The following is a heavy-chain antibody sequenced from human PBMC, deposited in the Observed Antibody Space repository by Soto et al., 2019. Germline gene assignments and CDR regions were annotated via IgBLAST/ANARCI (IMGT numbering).Heavy chain of an antibody. Sequence: GGSLRLSCAASGFTFSSYSMNWVRQAPGKGLEWVSYISSSSSTIYYADSMKGRSTISRDNAKDSLYLQMNSLRAEDTAVYYCAKDRRGYSPYDAFDIWGQGTMVTVSS. J-gene: IGHJ3*02. V-gene: IGHV3-48*01. CDR2: ISSSSSTI. CDR1: GFTFSSYS. D-gene: IGHD5-18*01. CDR3: AKDRRGYSPYDAFDI.